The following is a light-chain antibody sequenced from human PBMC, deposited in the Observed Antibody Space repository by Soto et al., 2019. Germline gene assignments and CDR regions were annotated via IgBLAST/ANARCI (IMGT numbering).Light chain of an antibody. Sequence: QSVLTQPPSASGSPGQSVTISCTGTSSDVGAYDYVSWYQQHPGKAPKLMIYEINKRPSGVPDRFSGSKSGNTASLTVSGLQAEDESDYYCSSFAGRHTFPTLFGTGSKVTVL. CDR3: SSFAGRHTFPTL. CDR2: EIN. CDR1: SSDVGAYDY. J-gene: IGLJ1*01. V-gene: IGLV2-8*01.